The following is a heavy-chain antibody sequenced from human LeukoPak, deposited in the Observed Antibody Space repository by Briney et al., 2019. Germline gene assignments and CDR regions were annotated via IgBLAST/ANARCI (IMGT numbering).Heavy chain of an antibody. V-gene: IGHV3-30*03. D-gene: IGHD2-15*01. CDR1: GFTFSSYW. J-gene: IGHJ4*02. Sequence: GGSLRLSCAASGFTFSSYWMSWVRQAPGKGLEWVAVISYDGSNKYYADSVKGRFTISRDNSKNTLYLQMNNLRAEDTAVYYCAPRVVGSAPFDYWGQGTLVTVSS. CDR2: ISYDGSNK. CDR3: APRVVGSAPFDY.